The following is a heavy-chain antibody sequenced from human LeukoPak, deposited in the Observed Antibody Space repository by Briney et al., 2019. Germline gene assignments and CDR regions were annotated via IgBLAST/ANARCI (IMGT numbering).Heavy chain of an antibody. V-gene: IGHV1-2*02. CDR3: ARGDYGGEGWFDP. CDR1: GYTFSGYY. Sequence: VASVKVSCKASGYTFSGYYLHWVRQAPAQGLEWMGWINPTSGGRNYAEKFQGRVIMSRGMSISTAYLGLTMLTSDDTAVYYCARGDYGGEGWFDPWGQGTLVTVSS. J-gene: IGHJ5*02. D-gene: IGHD4-23*01. CDR2: INPTSGGR.